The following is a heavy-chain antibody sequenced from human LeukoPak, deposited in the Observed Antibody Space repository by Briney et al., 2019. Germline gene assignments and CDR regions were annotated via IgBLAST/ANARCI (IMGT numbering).Heavy chain of an antibody. CDR3: ARGGSRVTTINILDY. CDR2: IRVYNGDT. Sequence: ASVKVSCKPSGYTFSSYGISWVRQAPGQGLEWMGWIRVYNGDTNYAQKFKGRVTMTTDTSTNTAYMELRSLGSDDTAVYYCARGGSRVTTINILDYWGQGALVTVTS. V-gene: IGHV1-18*01. CDR1: GYTFSSYG. D-gene: IGHD5-24*01. J-gene: IGHJ4*02.